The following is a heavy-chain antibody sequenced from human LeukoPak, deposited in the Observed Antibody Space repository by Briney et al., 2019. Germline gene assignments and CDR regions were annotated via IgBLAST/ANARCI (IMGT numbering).Heavy chain of an antibody. D-gene: IGHD2-2*01. CDR2: ISANNGNT. J-gene: IGHJ5*02. CDR1: GYSFGIFG. Sequence: ASVKVSCKASGYSFGIFGISWVRQAPGQGLEWMRWISANNGNTKYAQNLQGRVTMTTDTSTSTAYMELRSLRSDDTAVYYCARVGVVVPAAWFDPWGQGTLVTVSS. CDR3: ARVGVVVPAAWFDP. V-gene: IGHV1-18*01.